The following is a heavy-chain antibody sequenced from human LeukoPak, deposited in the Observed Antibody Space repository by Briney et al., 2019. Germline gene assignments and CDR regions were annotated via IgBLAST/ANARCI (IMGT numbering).Heavy chain of an antibody. J-gene: IGHJ4*02. V-gene: IGHV3-23*01. CDR3: VRYLSGWYYFDW. Sequence: GGSLRLSCATSGFTFSTFGMRWVRQAPGKGLEWVSTIPASGGNTYYADSVRGRFTISRDNSKNTLYLQINSLTAEDTAIYYCVRYLSGWYYFDWWGQGTLVTVSS. CDR2: IPASGGNT. CDR1: GFTFSTFG. D-gene: IGHD6-19*01.